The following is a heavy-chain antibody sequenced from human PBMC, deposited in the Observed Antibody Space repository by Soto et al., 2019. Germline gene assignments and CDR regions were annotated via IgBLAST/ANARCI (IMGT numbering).Heavy chain of an antibody. J-gene: IGHJ6*02. D-gene: IGHD2-2*02. V-gene: IGHV1-69*06. CDR2: IIPIFGTA. Sequence: GASVKVSCKASGGTFSSYAISWVRQAPGQGLEWMGGIIPIFGTANYAQKFQGRVTITADKSTSTAYMELSSLRSEDTAVYYCARWGSQLLYSNYHYYYGMDVWGQGTTVTVSS. CDR1: GGTFSSYA. CDR3: ARWGSQLLYSNYHYYYGMDV.